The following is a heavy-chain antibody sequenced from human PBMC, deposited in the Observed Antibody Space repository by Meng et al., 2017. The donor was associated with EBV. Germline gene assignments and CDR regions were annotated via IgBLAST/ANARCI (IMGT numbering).Heavy chain of an antibody. CDR2: IYWDDDK. CDR1: GFSLSTSGVG. J-gene: IGHJ5*02. CDR3: AHKRDEYSSSWYGWFDP. V-gene: IGHV2-5*02. D-gene: IGHD6-13*01. Sequence: QFTLKYSGPTLVKPPQTLTLTCTFSGFSLSTSGVGVGWIRQPPGKALEWLALIYWDDDKRYSPSLKSRLTITKDTSKNQVVLTMTNMDPVDTATYYCAHKRDEYSSSWYGWFDPWGQGTLVTVSS.